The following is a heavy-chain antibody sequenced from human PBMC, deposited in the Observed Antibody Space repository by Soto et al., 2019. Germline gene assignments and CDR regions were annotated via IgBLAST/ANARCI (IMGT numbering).Heavy chain of an antibody. Sequence: QGQLVESGGGVAQPGRSLRLSCAASGFTFSSYGMPWVRQAPGKGLEWVAVISYDGSNKYFADSVKGRFTISKDNSKNTLYLQMNSRRAEAAAVFYCEKDRSNGWDGIYYFGMDVWGHGTTVTVSS. CDR1: GFTFSSYG. J-gene: IGHJ6*02. V-gene: IGHV3-30*18. D-gene: IGHD1-26*01. CDR2: ISYDGSNK. CDR3: EKDRSNGWDGIYYFGMDV.